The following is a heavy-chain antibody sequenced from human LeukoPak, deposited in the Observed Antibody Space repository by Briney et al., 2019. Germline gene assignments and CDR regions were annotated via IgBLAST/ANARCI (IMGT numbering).Heavy chain of an antibody. V-gene: IGHV3-73*01. Sequence: PGGSLRLSCAASGFTFSGSAMHWVRQASGKGLEWVGRIRSKANSYATAYAASLKGRFTISRDDSKNTAYLQMNSLKAEDTAVYYCTRPSVYCSSTSCYKGKDYYFDYWGQGTLVTVSS. CDR3: TRPSVYCSSTSCYKGKDYYFDY. CDR1: GFTFSGSA. CDR2: IRSKANSYAT. D-gene: IGHD2-2*02. J-gene: IGHJ4*02.